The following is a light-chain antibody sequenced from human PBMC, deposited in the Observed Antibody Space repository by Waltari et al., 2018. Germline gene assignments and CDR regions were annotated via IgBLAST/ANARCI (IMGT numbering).Light chain of an antibody. V-gene: IGKV2-29*02. Sequence: DIVMTQTPLSLSVTPGQPASISCKASESLLFSNGKTYSYWFLQRPGQSPQLLIYEVSSRLSGVPDRFSGSGSGTEFTLKISRVEAEDVGIYYCMQGIHLPLTFGGGTKVEIK. J-gene: IGKJ4*01. CDR1: ESLLFSNGKTY. CDR3: MQGIHLPLT. CDR2: EVS.